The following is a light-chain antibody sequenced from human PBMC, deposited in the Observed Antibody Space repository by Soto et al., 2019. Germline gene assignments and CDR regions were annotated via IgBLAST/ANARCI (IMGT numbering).Light chain of an antibody. V-gene: IGKV3-20*01. CDR2: GAS. Sequence: ELALTQSPGTLSLSPGERATLSCRASQSISSSYLAWYQQRPGQAPRLLIYGASSRATGIPDRFSGSGSGTEFTLTISRLEPEDFAVYYCQQYGSSSWTFGQGTKVDI. J-gene: IGKJ1*01. CDR1: QSISSSY. CDR3: QQYGSSSWT.